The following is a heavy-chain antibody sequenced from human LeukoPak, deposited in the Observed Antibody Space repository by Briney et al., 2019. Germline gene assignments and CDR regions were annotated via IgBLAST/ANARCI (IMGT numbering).Heavy chain of an antibody. D-gene: IGHD6-19*01. CDR1: GGSISSYY. CDR3: AREAAVAKRGDYFDY. V-gene: IGHV4-59*01. Sequence: SETLSLTCTVYGGSISSYYWSWIRQPPGKGLEWIGYIYYSGSTNYNPSLKSRVTISVDTSKNKFSLKLSSVTAADTAVYYCAREAAVAKRGDYFDYWGQGTLVTVSS. J-gene: IGHJ4*02. CDR2: IYYSGST.